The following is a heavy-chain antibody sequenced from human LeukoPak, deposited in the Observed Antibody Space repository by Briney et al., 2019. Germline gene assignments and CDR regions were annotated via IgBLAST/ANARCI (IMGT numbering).Heavy chain of an antibody. Sequence: GESLKISCKGSGYSFTKFWIGWVRQMPGKGLEWMGIIYPGDSDTRYSPSFQGQVSISADKSISTAYLQWSSLKASDTAMYYCARHDSSDYRYFYVDVWGKGTTVTVSS. J-gene: IGHJ6*03. D-gene: IGHD3-22*01. CDR2: IYPGDSDT. CDR1: GYSFTKFW. CDR3: ARHDSSDYRYFYVDV. V-gene: IGHV5-51*01.